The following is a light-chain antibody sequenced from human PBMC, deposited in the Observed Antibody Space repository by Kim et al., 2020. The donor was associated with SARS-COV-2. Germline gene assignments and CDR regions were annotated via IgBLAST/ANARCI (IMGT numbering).Light chain of an antibody. CDR1: QDISNY. CDR2: AAS. CDR3: LQHKTYPYI. J-gene: IGKJ2*01. V-gene: IGKV1-17*03. Sequence: SAYIGDRVTITCRASQDISNYLAWFQQKPGKVPKLLIYAASSLQSGVPSRFSGSGSGTEFTLTIRSLQPEDFATYYCLQHKTYPYIFGQGTKLEI.